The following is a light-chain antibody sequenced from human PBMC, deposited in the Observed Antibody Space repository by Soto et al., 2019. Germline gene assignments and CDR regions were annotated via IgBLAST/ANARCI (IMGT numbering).Light chain of an antibody. CDR1: QDISSY. Sequence: DIQLTQSPSFLSASVGDRVTITCRASQDISSYLAWYQQRPGKVPRFLTHSASTLQSGVPSRFSATGSGTTFTLTISSLQPEDIPTYYCQQLNSFPRTFGQGTKV. J-gene: IGKJ1*01. V-gene: IGKV1-9*01. CDR3: QQLNSFPRT. CDR2: SAS.